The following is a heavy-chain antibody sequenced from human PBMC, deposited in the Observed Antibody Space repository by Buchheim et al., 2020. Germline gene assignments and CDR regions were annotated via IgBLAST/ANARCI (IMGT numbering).Heavy chain of an antibody. CDR1: GYTFTSYA. CDR2: INTNTGNP. D-gene: IGHD4-11*01. CDR3: AREGSNYVDPAVFYYYYYGMDV. V-gene: IGHV7-4-1*02. J-gene: IGHJ6*02. Sequence: QVQLVQSGSELKKPGASVKVSCKASGYTFTSYAMNWVRQAPGQGLEWMGWINTNTGNPTYAQGFTGRFVFSLDSSVSKAYLQNSSLKAEDTAVYYCAREGSNYVDPAVFYYYYYGMDVWGQGTT.